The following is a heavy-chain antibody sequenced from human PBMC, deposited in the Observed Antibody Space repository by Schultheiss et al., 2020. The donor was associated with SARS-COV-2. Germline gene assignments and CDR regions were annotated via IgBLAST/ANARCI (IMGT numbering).Heavy chain of an antibody. CDR2: IIPIFGTA. D-gene: IGHD1-1*01. CDR1: GGTFSSYA. J-gene: IGHJ6*02. Sequence: SVKVSCKASGGTFSSYAISWVRQAPGQGLEWMGGIIPIFGTANYAQKFQGRVTITADESTTTAYMELRSLRSDDTAVYYCAREPLDPSQETVGISHYYGMDVWGQGTTVTVSS. CDR3: AREPLDPSQETVGISHYYGMDV. V-gene: IGHV1-69*13.